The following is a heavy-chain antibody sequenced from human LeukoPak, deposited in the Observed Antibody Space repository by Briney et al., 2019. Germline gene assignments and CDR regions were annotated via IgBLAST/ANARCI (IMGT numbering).Heavy chain of an antibody. D-gene: IGHD3-16*01. V-gene: IGHV3-30*02. J-gene: IGHJ4*02. Sequence: GGSLRLSCAASGFTFSTYGMHWVRQAPGKGLEWVAFIRSDGSNKYYADSVKGRFTISRDNSKNTLYLQIISLRAEDTAVYYCARLGEKADFDYWGQGTLVTVSS. CDR3: ARLGEKADFDY. CDR2: IRSDGSNK. CDR1: GFTFSTYG.